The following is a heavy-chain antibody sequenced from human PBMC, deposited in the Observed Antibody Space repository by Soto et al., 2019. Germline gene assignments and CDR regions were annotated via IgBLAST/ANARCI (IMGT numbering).Heavy chain of an antibody. CDR2: IIPILDIV. CDR3: ARATPGYSAYDYYFDY. V-gene: IGHV1-69*02. CDR1: RGTFNNYT. D-gene: IGHD5-12*01. J-gene: IGHJ4*02. Sequence: QVQLVQSGAEVKKPGSSVKVSCKASRGTFNNYTISWVRQAPGQGLEWMGRIIPILDIVNNAQKFQGRVTITADKSTSTAYMELSSLRSEDTAVYYCARATPGYSAYDYYFDYWGQGTLVTVSS.